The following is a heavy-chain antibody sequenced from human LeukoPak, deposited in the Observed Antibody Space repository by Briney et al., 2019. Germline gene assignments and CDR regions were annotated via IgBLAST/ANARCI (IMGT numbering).Heavy chain of an antibody. CDR2: TKLEGSEK. CDR3: VNDYARQRGY. D-gene: IGHD4-17*01. V-gene: IGHV3-7*01. CDR1: GFIFVDYW. Sequence: GGPLRLPCPASGFIFVDYWMTGFGHPPGKGRDGVGNTKLEGSEKYNVDSMMGRSTISRDNAKNSLYLQMNSLRAADTAVYYCVNDYARQRGYWGQGTLVTVSS. J-gene: IGHJ4*02.